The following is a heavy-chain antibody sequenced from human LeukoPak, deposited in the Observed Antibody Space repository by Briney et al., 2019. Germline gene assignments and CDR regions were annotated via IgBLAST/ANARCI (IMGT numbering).Heavy chain of an antibody. J-gene: IGHJ4*02. D-gene: IGHD6-19*01. CDR2: IYPDDSDT. V-gene: IGHV5-51*01. CDR3: ARVAGNNSGYLYY. Sequence: PGESLKISCRGSGYYFTSYFVGWVRQMPGKGLEWMGIIYPDDSDTRYTPSFQDQVTISADKSISVAYLQWSSLKASDTAIYYCARVAGNNSGYLYYWGQGTLVTVSS. CDR1: GYYFTSYF.